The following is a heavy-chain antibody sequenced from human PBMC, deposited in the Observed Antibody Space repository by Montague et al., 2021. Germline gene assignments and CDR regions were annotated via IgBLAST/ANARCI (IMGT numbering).Heavy chain of an antibody. CDR3: ARALAARWWFDP. D-gene: IGHD6-6*01. CDR1: GGSIRSYY. V-gene: IGHV4-59*01. J-gene: IGHJ5*02. Sequence: SETLSLTCTTSGGSIRSYYWNWIRQPPGKGLEWIGYIYYSGSTNYNPSLKSRVNISLDTSNYQFSLNLRSVTAADTAVYYCARALAARWWFDPWGQGTLVTVSS. CDR2: IYYSGST.